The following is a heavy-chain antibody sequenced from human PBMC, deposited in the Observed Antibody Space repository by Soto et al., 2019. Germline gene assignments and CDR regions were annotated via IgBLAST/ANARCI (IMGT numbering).Heavy chain of an antibody. J-gene: IGHJ5*02. V-gene: IGHV3-33*01. CDR2: VWHDGRRR. CDR3: ARDRGQDAPIDR. D-gene: IGHD3-10*01. Sequence: QVLLAESGGGVVQPGTSLRLSCAAFGFTFKHYGMHWVRQAPGKGLEWVAVVWHDGRRREYADSVKGRFTSSRENFKDTVYLHMDSLRVEDTAVYYCARDRGQDAPIDRWGQGTLVIVSS. CDR1: GFTFKHYG.